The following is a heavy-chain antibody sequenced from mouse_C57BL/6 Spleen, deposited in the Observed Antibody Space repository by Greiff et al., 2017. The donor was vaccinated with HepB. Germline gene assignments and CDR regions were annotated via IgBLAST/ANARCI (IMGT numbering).Heavy chain of an antibody. V-gene: IGHV1-5*01. CDR2: IYPGNSDT. J-gene: IGHJ2*01. Sequence: VQLQQSGTVLARPGASVKMSCKTSGYTFTSYWMHWVKQRPGQGLVWIGAIYPGNSDTSYNQKFKGKAKLTAVTSASTAYMELSRLTNEDSAVYYRTRKETGSFDYWGQGTTLTVSS. CDR1: GYTFTSYW. D-gene: IGHD4-1*01. CDR3: TRKETGSFDY.